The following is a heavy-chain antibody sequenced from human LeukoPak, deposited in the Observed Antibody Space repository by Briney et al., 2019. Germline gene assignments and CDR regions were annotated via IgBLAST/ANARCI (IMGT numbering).Heavy chain of an antibody. CDR1: GYTFTGYY. V-gene: IGHV1-2*02. J-gene: IGHJ3*02. Sequence: ASVKVSCKASGYTFTGYYMHWVRQAPGQGLEGMGWINPNSGGTNYAQKFQSRVTMTRDTSISTAYMELSRLRSDDTAVYYCARGAHYYGSGRSPAGDAFDIWGQGTMVTVSS. CDR3: ARGAHYYGSGRSPAGDAFDI. D-gene: IGHD3-10*01. CDR2: INPNSGGT.